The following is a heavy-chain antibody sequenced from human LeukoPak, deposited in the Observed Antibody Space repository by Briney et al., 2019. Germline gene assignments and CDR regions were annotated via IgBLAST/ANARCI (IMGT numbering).Heavy chain of an antibody. V-gene: IGHV4-39*07. Sequence: PSETLSLTCTISGGSISSSSHCWGWIRQPPGKGLEWIGSMYSSGTTYNNPSLKSRVTISVDTSKNQFSLKLSSVTAADTAVYYCARVVAAAAIEDYYYYMDVWGKGTTVTVSS. J-gene: IGHJ6*03. CDR1: GGSISSSSHC. CDR2: MYSSGTT. D-gene: IGHD6-13*01. CDR3: ARVVAAAAIEDYYYYMDV.